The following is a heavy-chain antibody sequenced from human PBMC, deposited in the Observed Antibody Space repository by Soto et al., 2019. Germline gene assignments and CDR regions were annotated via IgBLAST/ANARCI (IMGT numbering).Heavy chain of an antibody. V-gene: IGHV4-30-4*01. CDR1: GGSISSGDYY. D-gene: IGHD5-12*01. Sequence: SETLSLTCTFSGGSISSGDYYWSWIRQPPGKGLEWIGYIYYSGSTYYNPSLKSRVTISVDTSKNQFSLKLSSVTAADTAVYYCARGHTRGYSGYDLNWFDPWGQGTLVTVSS. CDR3: ARGHTRGYSGYDLNWFDP. CDR2: IYYSGST. J-gene: IGHJ5*02.